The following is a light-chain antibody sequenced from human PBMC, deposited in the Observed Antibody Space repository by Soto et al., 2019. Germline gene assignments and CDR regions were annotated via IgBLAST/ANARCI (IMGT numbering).Light chain of an antibody. CDR2: DAS. V-gene: IGKV1-33*01. Sequence: DIQMTQSPSSLSASVGDRITITCQASQDISKYLNWYQHKPGKAPKLLIYDASNFETGVPSRFSGSGSGTEFTFTISCLQPDDIATYYCQQYDNLPLTFGGGTKVEIK. CDR1: QDISKY. J-gene: IGKJ4*01. CDR3: QQYDNLPLT.